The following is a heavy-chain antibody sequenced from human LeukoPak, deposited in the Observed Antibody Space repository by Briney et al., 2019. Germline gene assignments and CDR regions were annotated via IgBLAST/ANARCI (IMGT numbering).Heavy chain of an antibody. CDR3: AKVGPYYDFWSGDQDAFDI. CDR1: GFTYEDYA. D-gene: IGHD3-3*01. CDR2: ISWNRGSI. Sequence: GGSLRLSCAASGFTYEDYAMHWVRRAPGKGLKWWSAISWNRGSIGYADSVKGRFTTSRDNAKNSVYLHMNTLRAEDTGLSYCAKVGPYYDFWSGDQDAFDIWGQGTMVTVSS. V-gene: IGHV3-9*01. J-gene: IGHJ3*02.